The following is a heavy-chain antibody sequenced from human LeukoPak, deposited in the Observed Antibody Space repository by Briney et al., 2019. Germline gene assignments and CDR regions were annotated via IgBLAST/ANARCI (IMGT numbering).Heavy chain of an antibody. CDR1: GLSFGAHA. D-gene: IGHD6-19*01. CDR2: VGGGGQRT. V-gene: IGHV3-23*01. J-gene: IGHJ4*02. Sequence: GGSLRLSCAASGLSFGAHAMHWVRQAPGMGLEWVSGVGGGGQRTHYADSVKGRFTISRDNSKNTLYLQMNSLRAEDTAVYYCARLLGPGIAVAGPSDYWGQGTLVTVSS. CDR3: ARLLGPGIAVAGPSDY.